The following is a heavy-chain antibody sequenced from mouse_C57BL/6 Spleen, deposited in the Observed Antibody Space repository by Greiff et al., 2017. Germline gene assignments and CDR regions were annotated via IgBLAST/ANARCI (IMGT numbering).Heavy chain of an antibody. CDR2: IYPSDSET. CDR3: VYSRDYFDY. CDR1: GYTFTSYW. Sequence: VQLQQPGAELVRPGSSVKLSCKASGYTFTSYWMDWVKQRPGQGLEWIGNIYPSDSETHYNQKFKDKATLTVDKSSSTAYMQLSSLTSEDSAVYYCVYSRDYFDYWGQGTTLTVSS. D-gene: IGHD1-1*01. V-gene: IGHV1-61*01. J-gene: IGHJ2*01.